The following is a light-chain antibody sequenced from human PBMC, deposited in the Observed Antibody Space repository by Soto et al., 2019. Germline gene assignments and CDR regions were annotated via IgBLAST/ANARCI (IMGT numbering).Light chain of an antibody. V-gene: IGLV2-14*01. CDR2: EVS. CDR1: SSDVGNYNY. Sequence: QSVLTQPASVSGSPGQSITISCTGTSSDVGNYNYVSWYQHHPGTAPRLLIYEVSNRPSEVSNRFSGSKSGNTASLTISGAQAEDEADYYCSSYKSTSIVAFGGGTKLTVL. J-gene: IGLJ2*01. CDR3: SSYKSTSIVA.